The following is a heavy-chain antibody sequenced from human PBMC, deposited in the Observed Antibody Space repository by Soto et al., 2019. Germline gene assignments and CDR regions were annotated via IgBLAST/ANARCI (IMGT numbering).Heavy chain of an antibody. V-gene: IGHV1-18*01. CDR3: ARASVIAVADADAFDI. D-gene: IGHD6-19*01. J-gene: IGHJ3*02. CDR1: GYTFTSYG. CDR2: ISAYNGNT. Sequence: QVQLVQSGAEVKKPGASVKVSCKASGYTFTSYGISWVRQAPGQGLEWMGWISAYNGNTNYAQKLQSRVTMTTDTSTSTADMELRSLRSDDTAVYCCARASVIAVADADAFDIWGEGTMVTVSS.